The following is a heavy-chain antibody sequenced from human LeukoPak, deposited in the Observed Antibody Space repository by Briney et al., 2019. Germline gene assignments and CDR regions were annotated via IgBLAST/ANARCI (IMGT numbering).Heavy chain of an antibody. D-gene: IGHD1-26*01. CDR1: GASIRSYY. CDR3: ARVGSGSYLDY. V-gene: IGHV4-59*01. J-gene: IGHJ4*02. Sequence: SETLSLTCTVSGASIRSYYWSWIRQPPGKGLEWIGYIYYSGSTNYNPSLKSRVTISLDTSKNQFSLKLSSVTAADTAVYYCARVGSGSYLDYWGQGTLVTVSS. CDR2: IYYSGST.